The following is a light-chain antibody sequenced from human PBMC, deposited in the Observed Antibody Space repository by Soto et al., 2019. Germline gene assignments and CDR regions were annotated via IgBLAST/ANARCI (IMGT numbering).Light chain of an antibody. CDR3: QQYNSYSYT. Sequence: DIQMTQSPSTLSASVGDRVTITCRASQTINSWLAWHQQKPGKAPKLLIYMASSLESGVPSRFSGSGSGTEFTLTSSSLQPDDFATYYCQQYNSYSYTFGQGTKLEIK. V-gene: IGKV1-5*03. J-gene: IGKJ2*01. CDR2: MAS. CDR1: QTINSW.